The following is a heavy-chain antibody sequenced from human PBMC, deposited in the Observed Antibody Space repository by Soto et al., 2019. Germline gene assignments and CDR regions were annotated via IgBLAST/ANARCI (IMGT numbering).Heavy chain of an antibody. CDR1: GFTFTSSA. CDR2: IVVGSGNT. Sequence: ASVKVSCKASGFTFTSSAVQWVRQARGQRLEWIGWIVVGSGNTNYAQKFQERVTITRDMSTSTAYMELSSLRSEDTAVYFCAKRSQRSGTGELDYWGQGTLVTVSS. CDR3: AKRSQRSGTGELDY. D-gene: IGHD1-26*01. V-gene: IGHV1-58*01. J-gene: IGHJ4*02.